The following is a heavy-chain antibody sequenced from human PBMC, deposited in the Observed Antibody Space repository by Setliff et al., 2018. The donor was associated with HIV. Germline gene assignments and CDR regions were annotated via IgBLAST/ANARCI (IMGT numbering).Heavy chain of an antibody. CDR2: MNPYRGNT. Sequence: GASVKVSCKPSGYAFATYDINWVRQAAGQGLEWMGWMNPYRGNTGYAQKFRGRITMTRDTSRGTAHMELRSLRSDDTAVYFCARGYASGSGSYYFDYWGQGTLVTVSS. V-gene: IGHV1-8*02. CDR3: ARGYASGSGSYYFDY. CDR1: GYAFATYD. J-gene: IGHJ4*02. D-gene: IGHD3-16*01.